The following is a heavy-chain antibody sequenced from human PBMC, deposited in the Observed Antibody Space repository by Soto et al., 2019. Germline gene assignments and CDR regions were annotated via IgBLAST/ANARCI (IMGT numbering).Heavy chain of an antibody. D-gene: IGHD3-22*01. J-gene: IGHJ4*02. CDR1: GGSISSGDYY. Sequence: PSETLSLTCTVSGGSISSGDYYWSWIRQPPGKGLEWIGHIYYSGSTYYNPSLKSRVTISVDTSKNQFSLKLSSVTAADTAVYYCARYYYDSSGYYSGGTTDYFDYWGQGALVTVSS. V-gene: IGHV4-30-4*01. CDR2: IYYSGST. CDR3: ARYYYDSSGYYSGGTTDYFDY.